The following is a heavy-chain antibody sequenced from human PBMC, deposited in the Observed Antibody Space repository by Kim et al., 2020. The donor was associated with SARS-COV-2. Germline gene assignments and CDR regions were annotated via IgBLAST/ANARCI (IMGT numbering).Heavy chain of an antibody. V-gene: IGHV5-51*01. D-gene: IGHD6-19*01. CDR1: GYSFTSYW. CDR3: ARRLSGWNYYYYGMDV. Sequence: GESLKISCKGSGYSFTSYWIGWVRQMPGKGLEWMGIIYPGDSDTRYSPSFQGQVTISADKSISTAYLQWSSLKASDTAMYYCARRLSGWNYYYYGMDVWGQGTTVTVSS. J-gene: IGHJ6*02. CDR2: IYPGDSDT.